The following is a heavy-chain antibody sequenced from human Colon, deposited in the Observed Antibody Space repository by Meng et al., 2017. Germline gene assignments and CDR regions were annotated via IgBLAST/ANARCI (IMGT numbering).Heavy chain of an antibody. J-gene: IGHJ4*02. CDR2: VNPNSNYG. Sequence: QVQLVQSAAEVKKPGASVKVSCKSSGYTFSSYGISWVRQAPGQGLEWMGRVNPNSNYGNYAQKFQGRVTMTRDTSISTAYMELSRLRSDDTALYYCARGYSSGISFDYWGQGTLVTVSS. V-gene: IGHV1-2*06. D-gene: IGHD6-19*01. CDR1: GYTFSSYG. CDR3: ARGYSSGISFDY.